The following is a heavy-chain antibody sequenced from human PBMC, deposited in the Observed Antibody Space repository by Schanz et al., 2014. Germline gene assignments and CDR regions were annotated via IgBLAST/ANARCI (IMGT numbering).Heavy chain of an antibody. J-gene: IGHJ6*04. V-gene: IGHV3-33*08. Sequence: VQLLDSGGGLVQPGGSLRLSCAASGFTFSTYAMSWVRQAPGKGLEWVAAMSYDGSIKYYGDSVKGRFTISRDNSKNTLYLHMNTLRAEDTAVYYCAREEGWGIAAAGPKHYYYGMDVWGKGTTVTVSS. CDR2: MSYDGSIK. CDR3: AREEGWGIAAAGPKHYYYGMDV. CDR1: GFTFSTYA. D-gene: IGHD6-13*01.